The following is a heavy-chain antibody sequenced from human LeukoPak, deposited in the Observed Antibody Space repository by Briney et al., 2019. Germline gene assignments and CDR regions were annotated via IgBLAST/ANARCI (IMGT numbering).Heavy chain of an antibody. V-gene: IGHV3-23*01. J-gene: IGHJ4*02. CDR3: AKPRTTGLGWAQFDY. Sequence: GGSLRLSCAASGFTFSSFAMTWVRQAPGKGLEWVSGFDGNGPNTYYADSVKGRWTISRDNSRNTLYLEMNSLRPEDTAIYNCAKPRTTGLGWAQFDYWGQGSLVTVSS. D-gene: IGHD2-8*02. CDR1: GFTFSSFA. CDR2: FDGNGPNT.